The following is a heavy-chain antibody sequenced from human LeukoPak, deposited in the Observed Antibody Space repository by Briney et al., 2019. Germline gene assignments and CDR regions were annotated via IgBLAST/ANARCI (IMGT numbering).Heavy chain of an antibody. CDR1: GGSISSYY. Sequence: PSETLSLTCTVSGGSISSYYWSWIRQPPGKGLEWIGYIYYSGSTYYNPSLKSRVTISVDTSKNQFSLKLSSVTAADTAVYYCARASTVVTWFDPWGQGTLVTVSS. V-gene: IGHV4-30-4*08. CDR3: ARASTVVTWFDP. J-gene: IGHJ5*02. CDR2: IYYSGST. D-gene: IGHD4-23*01.